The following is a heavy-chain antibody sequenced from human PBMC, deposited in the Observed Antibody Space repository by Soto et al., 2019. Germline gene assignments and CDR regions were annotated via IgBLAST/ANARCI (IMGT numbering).Heavy chain of an antibody. J-gene: IGHJ6*03. CDR1: GGSVSSFY. V-gene: IGHV4-59*02. Sequence: TSETLSLTCTVSGGSVSSFYWGWIRQPPGKGLEWIGYSGSTNYNPSLKSRVTISVDTSKNQFSLKLNSVTAADTAIYYCARVYSGYYSYMDVWGKRTTVTVSS. CDR3: ARVYSGYYSYMDV. D-gene: IGHD1-26*01. CDR2: SGST.